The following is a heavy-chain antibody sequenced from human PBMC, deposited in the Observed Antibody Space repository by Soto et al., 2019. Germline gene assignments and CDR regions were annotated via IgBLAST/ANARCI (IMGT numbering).Heavy chain of an antibody. V-gene: IGHV3-30-3*01. J-gene: IGHJ4*02. CDR3: AREMGYSVSTSCPFVY. CDR1: GFILSSHA. CDR2: TSYDGSNK. D-gene: IGHD2-2*01. Sequence: QVQLVESGGGVVQPGRSLRLSCTASGFILSSHAMHWVRQAAGKGLEWVAITSYDGSNKYHADSVKGRFTISRDNSKNTLSLQMNSLRAEDTAVYYCAREMGYSVSTSCPFVYCGQGTLVTVSS.